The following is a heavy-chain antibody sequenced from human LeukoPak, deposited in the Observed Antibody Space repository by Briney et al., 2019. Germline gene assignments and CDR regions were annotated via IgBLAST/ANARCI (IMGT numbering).Heavy chain of an antibody. V-gene: IGHV4-34*01. CDR1: DGSFSGYF. Sequence: SETLSLTCAVYDGSFSGYFWSWIRQPPGKGLEWIGEINRSGSTTYNPSLKSRVTISVDTSKNQFSLKLNSVTAADTAVYYCARFGTYWGQGILVTVSS. J-gene: IGHJ4*02. CDR2: INRSGST. CDR3: ARFGTY. D-gene: IGHD3-10*01.